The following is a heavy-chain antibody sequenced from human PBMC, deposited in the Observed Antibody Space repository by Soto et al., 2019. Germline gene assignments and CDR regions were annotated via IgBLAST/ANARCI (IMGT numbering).Heavy chain of an antibody. CDR1: GCVFSSYA. D-gene: IGHD3-10*01. J-gene: IGHJ4*02. CDR2: VSNEGSHT. V-gene: IGHV3-30*18. Sequence: GGSLRLSGAASGCVFSSYAMHWVRQAPGQGPEWVACVSNEGSHTYYADSVKGRFTISRDNSKNTLFLQMNSLRVEDTAVYYCAKDASETYYIHYYFDYWGQGTQVTVSS. CDR3: AKDASETYYIHYYFDY.